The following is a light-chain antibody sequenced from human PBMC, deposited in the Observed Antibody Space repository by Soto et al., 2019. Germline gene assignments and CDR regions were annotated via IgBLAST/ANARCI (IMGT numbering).Light chain of an antibody. V-gene: IGKV4-1*01. CDR2: WAS. Sequence: DIVMTQSPDSLAVSLGERATVNCNSSQSLFDSSTNKNYLAWYQQKPGQPPKLLIYWASARESGVPDRFSGSGSGTHFTLTINTLQGEAVAVYYCQQYYSPLWTFGQGSKVEVK. CDR3: QQYYSPLWT. J-gene: IGKJ1*01. CDR1: QSLFDSSTNKNY.